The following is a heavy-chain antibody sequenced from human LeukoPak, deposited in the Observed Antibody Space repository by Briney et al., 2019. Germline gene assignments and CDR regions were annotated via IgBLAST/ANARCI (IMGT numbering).Heavy chain of an antibody. CDR3: ARDKTGDNWFDP. CDR2: IYYSGST. D-gene: IGHD2-8*02. CDR1: GDSISSGDYY. Sequence: PSQTLSLTCTVSGDSISSGDYYWSWIRQPPGKGLEWIGYIYYSGSTYYNPSLKSRATISVDTSKNQFSLNLSSVTAADTAVYYCARDKTGDNWFDPWGQGTLVTVSS. V-gene: IGHV4-30-4*01. J-gene: IGHJ5*02.